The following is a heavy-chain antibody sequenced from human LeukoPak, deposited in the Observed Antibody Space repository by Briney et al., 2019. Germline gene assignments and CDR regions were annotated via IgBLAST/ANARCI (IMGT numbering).Heavy chain of an antibody. CDR2: IYYSGST. J-gene: IGHJ4*02. D-gene: IGHD3-10*01. CDR1: GRSISRYY. Sequence: PSETLSLTCTVSGRSISRYYWRWIRQPPGKGLEWIGYIYYSGSTNYNPSLKSRVTISVDTSKNQFSLKLSSVTAADTAVYYCARVRLYYFDYWGQGTLVTVSS. CDR3: ARVRLYYFDY. V-gene: IGHV4-59*01.